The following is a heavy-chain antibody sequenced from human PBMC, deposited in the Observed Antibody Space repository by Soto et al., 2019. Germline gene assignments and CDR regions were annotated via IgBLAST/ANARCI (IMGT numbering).Heavy chain of an antibody. CDR3: AKAKTKLVEHFFDH. CDR2: ISWNSVTK. Sequence: SLRLSCVGTGFNFDDCAMHWIRQAPGKGLEWVASISWNSVTKNYADSVKGRFTISRDNARNSLHLQINTLRTDDTALYFCAKAKTKLVEHFFDHSGQGALVTVSS. V-gene: IGHV3-9*01. J-gene: IGHJ5*02. CDR1: GFNFDDCA. D-gene: IGHD2-8*02.